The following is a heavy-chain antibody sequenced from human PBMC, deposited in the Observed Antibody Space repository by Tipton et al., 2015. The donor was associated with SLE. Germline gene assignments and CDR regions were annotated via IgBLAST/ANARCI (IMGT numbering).Heavy chain of an antibody. CDR1: GGSISSYY. D-gene: IGHD2-8*02. CDR3: GGWWHDAVDI. V-gene: IGHV4-59*01. Sequence: TLSLTCTVSGGSISSYYWSWIRQPPGKGLEWIGYIYYSGSTNYNPSLKSRVTISVDTSKNQFSPKLSSVTAADTAVYYCGGWWHDAVDIWGQGTMVTVSS. J-gene: IGHJ3*02. CDR2: IYYSGST.